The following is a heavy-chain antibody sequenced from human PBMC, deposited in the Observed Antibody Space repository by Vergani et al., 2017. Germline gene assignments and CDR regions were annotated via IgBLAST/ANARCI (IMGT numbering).Heavy chain of an antibody. V-gene: IGHV3-23*01. Sequence: EVQLLESGGGLVQPGGSLRLSCAASGFTFSSYAMSWVRQAPGKGLEWVSAISGSGGSTYYADSVKGRFTISRDNSKNTLYLQMNSLRAEDTAVYYCARGPPYSSSWRITKYFQHWGQGTLVTVSS. CDR2: ISGSGGST. D-gene: IGHD6-13*01. J-gene: IGHJ1*01. CDR1: GFTFSSYA. CDR3: ARGPPYSSSWRITKYFQH.